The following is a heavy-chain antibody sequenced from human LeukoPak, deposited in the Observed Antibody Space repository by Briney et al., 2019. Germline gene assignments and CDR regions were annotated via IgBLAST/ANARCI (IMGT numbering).Heavy chain of an antibody. CDR1: GGSISSYY. D-gene: IGHD3-22*01. CDR3: ARDFINPLGYYDSSGYYWFDP. Sequence: NPSETLSLTCTVSGGSISSYYWSWIRQPPGKRLEWIGRIYTSGSTNYNPSLKSRVTMSVDASKNQFSLKLSSVTAADTAVYYCARDFINPLGYYDSSGYYWFDPWGQGTLVTVSS. CDR2: IYTSGST. J-gene: IGHJ5*02. V-gene: IGHV4-4*07.